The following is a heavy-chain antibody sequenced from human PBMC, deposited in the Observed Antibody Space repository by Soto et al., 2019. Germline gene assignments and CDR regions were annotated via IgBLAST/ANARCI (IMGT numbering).Heavy chain of an antibody. CDR1: GGTFSSYA. Sequence: SVKVSCKASGGTFSSYAISWVRQAPGQGLEWMGGIIPIFGTANYAQKFQGRVTITADESTSTAYMELSSLRSEDTAVYYCARTLAAIESYYYYYGMDVWGQGTTVTVSS. CDR3: ARTLAAIESYYYYYGMDV. V-gene: IGHV1-69*13. CDR2: IIPIFGTA. J-gene: IGHJ6*02. D-gene: IGHD2-15*01.